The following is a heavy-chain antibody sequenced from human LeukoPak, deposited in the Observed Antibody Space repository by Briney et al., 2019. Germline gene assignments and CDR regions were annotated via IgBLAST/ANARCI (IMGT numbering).Heavy chain of an antibody. D-gene: IGHD3-16*02. V-gene: IGHV4-4*02. Sequence: SGTLSLTCAVSGGSISSSNWWSWVRQPPGKGLEWIGEINHSGSTNYNPSLKSRVTISVDTSKNQFSLKLSSVTAADTAVYYCARGRGYRYYYYYMDVWGKGTTVTVSS. CDR2: INHSGST. CDR3: ARGRGYRYYYYYMDV. J-gene: IGHJ6*03. CDR1: GGSISSSNW.